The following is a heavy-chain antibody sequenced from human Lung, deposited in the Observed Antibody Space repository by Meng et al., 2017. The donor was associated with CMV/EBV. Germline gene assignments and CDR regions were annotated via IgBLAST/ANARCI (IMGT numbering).Heavy chain of an antibody. J-gene: IGHJ6*02. V-gene: IGHV1-18*01. CDR3: AREGYGDYVPYYYYGMDF. CDR1: GYTFTSYG. D-gene: IGHD4-17*01. Sequence: ATXXVSXKASGYTFTSYGISWVRQAPGQGLEWMGWISAYNGNTNYAQKLQGRVTMTTDTSTNTAYMELRSLRSDDTAVYYCAREGYGDYVPYYYYGMDFWGQGXTVTVSS. CDR2: ISAYNGNT.